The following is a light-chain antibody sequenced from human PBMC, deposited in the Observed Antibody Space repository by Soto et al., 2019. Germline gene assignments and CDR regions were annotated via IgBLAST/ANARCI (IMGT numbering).Light chain of an antibody. V-gene: IGLV2-14*01. Sequence: QSVLTQPASVSGSPGQSITISCTGTSSDIGGYNYVSWYQQHPGKAPKLMIYEVTNRPSGISNRFSGSKSGITASLTISGLQAEDEADYYCSSYTPTNTYVFGLGPRSPS. CDR1: SSDIGGYNY. J-gene: IGLJ1*01. CDR3: SSYTPTNTYV. CDR2: EVT.